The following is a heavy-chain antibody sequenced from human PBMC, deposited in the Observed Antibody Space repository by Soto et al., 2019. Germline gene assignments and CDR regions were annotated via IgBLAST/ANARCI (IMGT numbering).Heavy chain of an antibody. CDR1: GVTVSSNY. CDR2: IYSGGST. CDR3: ARHGYNYGGGYFDY. J-gene: IGHJ4*02. Sequence: EVQLVESGGGLVQPGGSLRLSCAASGVTVSSNYMSWVRQAPGKGLERVSVIYSGGSTYYADSVKGRFTISRDNSKNTLYLQMTSLRAEDTAVYYCARHGYNYGGGYFDYWGQGTLVTVSS. V-gene: IGHV3-66*04. D-gene: IGHD5-18*01.